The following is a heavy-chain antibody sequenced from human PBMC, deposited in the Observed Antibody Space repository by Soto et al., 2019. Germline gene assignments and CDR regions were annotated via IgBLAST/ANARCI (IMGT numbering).Heavy chain of an antibody. Sequence: GGALRLSCAASGFTVSSNYMSWVRQAPGKGLEWVSVIYSGGSTYYADSVKGRFTISRDNSKNTLYLQMNSLRAEDTAVCYCARGIPLWFWELLSYYFDYWGQGTLVTVSS. CDR2: IYSGGST. D-gene: IGHD3-10*01. CDR3: ARGIPLWFWELLSYYFDY. CDR1: GFTVSSNY. V-gene: IGHV3-53*01. J-gene: IGHJ4*02.